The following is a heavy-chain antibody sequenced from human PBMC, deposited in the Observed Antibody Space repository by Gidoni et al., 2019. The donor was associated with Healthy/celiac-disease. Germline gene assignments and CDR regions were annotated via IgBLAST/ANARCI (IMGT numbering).Heavy chain of an antibody. V-gene: IGHV1-2*02. CDR1: GYTFTGDY. CDR3: ARDRMGYCSSTSCYENWFDP. J-gene: IGHJ5*02. CDR2: ITPNSGGT. Sequence: QVQLVQSGAEVKKTGASVKVSCKASGYTFTGDYMPWVRQAPGQGLEWMGWITPNSGGTNYAQKFQGRVTMTRDTSISTAYMELSRLRSDDTAVYYCARDRMGYCSSTSCYENWFDPWGQGTLVTVSS. D-gene: IGHD2-2*01.